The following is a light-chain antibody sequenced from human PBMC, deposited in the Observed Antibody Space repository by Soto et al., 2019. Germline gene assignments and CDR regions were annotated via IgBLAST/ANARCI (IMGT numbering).Light chain of an antibody. J-gene: IGKJ1*01. CDR2: SAT. Sequence: DIQMTQSPSSLSASVGDRVTITFRASQDISNFLVWFQQRPGKVPKRLIYSATRLESGVPSRFSGSGSGTEFTLTISSLQPDDFATYYCQHYNSYSEAFGQGTKVDIK. CDR1: QDISNF. V-gene: IGKV1-16*01. CDR3: QHYNSYSEA.